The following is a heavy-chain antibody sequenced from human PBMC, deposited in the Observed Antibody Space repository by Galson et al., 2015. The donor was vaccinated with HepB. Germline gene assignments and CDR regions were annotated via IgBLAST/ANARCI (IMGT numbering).Heavy chain of an antibody. D-gene: IGHD2-2*01. V-gene: IGHV1-69*13. CDR1: GGTFSSYA. Sequence: SVKVSCKASGGTFSSYAISWVRQAPGQGLEWMGGIIPIFGTANYAQKFQGRVTITADESTSTAYMELSSLRSEDTAVCYCARGVVVPAAMRGYYYYGMDVWGQGTTVTVSS. J-gene: IGHJ6*02. CDR3: ARGVVVPAAMRGYYYYGMDV. CDR2: IIPIFGTA.